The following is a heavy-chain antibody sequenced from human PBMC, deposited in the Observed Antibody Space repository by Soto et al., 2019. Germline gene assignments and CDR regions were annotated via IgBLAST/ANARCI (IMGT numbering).Heavy chain of an antibody. CDR3: ARRGGYPTIDY. V-gene: IGHV4-39*02. J-gene: IGHJ4*02. CDR2: IYYSGST. D-gene: IGHD1-26*01. Sequence: QLQLQESGPGLVKPSETLSLTCTVSGGSISSSSYYWGWIRQPPGKGLEWIGSIYYSGSTYYNPTLKCRVTISVDTSKNHFSLKLRSVTAADTAVYYCARRGGYPTIDYWGQGTLVTVSS. CDR1: GGSISSSSYY.